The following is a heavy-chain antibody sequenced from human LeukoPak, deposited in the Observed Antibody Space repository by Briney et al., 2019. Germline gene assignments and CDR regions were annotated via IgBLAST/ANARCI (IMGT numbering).Heavy chain of an antibody. Sequence: PSETLSLTCTVSGGPITSSSHYWGWIRQPPGKGLEWIGSIYYRGRTYYNASLKSRVTISVDTSKNQVSLRLSSVTAADTAVYYCARGGRYCSSTSCYRGFYFDYWGQGTLVTVSS. CDR2: IYYRGRT. CDR3: ARGGRYCSSTSCYRGFYFDY. CDR1: GGPITSSSHY. D-gene: IGHD2-2*02. V-gene: IGHV4-39*07. J-gene: IGHJ4*02.